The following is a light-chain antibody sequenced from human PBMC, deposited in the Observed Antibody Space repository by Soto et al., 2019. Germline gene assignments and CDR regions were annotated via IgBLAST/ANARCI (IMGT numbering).Light chain of an antibody. CDR2: GAS. J-gene: IGKJ1*01. V-gene: IGKV3-15*01. Sequence: EIVMTQSPATLSVSPGERATLSCRASQSVSSNLAWYQQNPGQAPRLLIYGASTRATGIPARFSGSGSGTEFTLTISSLQSEDCAVYYCQQYNNWPRTFGQGTKVEIK. CDR1: QSVSSN. CDR3: QQYNNWPRT.